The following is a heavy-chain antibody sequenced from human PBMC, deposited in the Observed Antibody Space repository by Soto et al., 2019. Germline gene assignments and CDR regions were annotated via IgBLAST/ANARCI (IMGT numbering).Heavy chain of an antibody. CDR1: GGSISGYY. J-gene: IGHJ5*02. CDR3: ARAVTMVRGANWFDP. Sequence: SETLSLTCTVSGGSISGYYWSWIRQFPGKGLEWIGYIYFSGSTYYNPSLKSRVTISVDTSKNQFSLKLSSVTAADTAVYYCARAVTMVRGANWFDPWGQGTLVTVST. CDR2: IYFSGST. D-gene: IGHD3-10*01. V-gene: IGHV4-59*12.